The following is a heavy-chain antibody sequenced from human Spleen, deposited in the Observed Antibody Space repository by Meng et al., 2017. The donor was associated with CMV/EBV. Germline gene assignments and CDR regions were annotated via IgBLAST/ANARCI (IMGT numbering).Heavy chain of an antibody. V-gene: IGHV3-11*01. CDR3: AREGVYGNDFWSGWDY. J-gene: IGHJ4*02. D-gene: IGHD3-3*01. CDR2: ISGSGSTI. CDR1: AFTFSDYY. Sequence: GESLKISCAASAFTFSDYYMSWIRQAPGKGLEWLSYISGSGSTIYYADSVKGRFTISRDNAKNSLYLQMNSLRAEDTAVYYCAREGVYGNDFWSGWDYWGQGTLVTVSS.